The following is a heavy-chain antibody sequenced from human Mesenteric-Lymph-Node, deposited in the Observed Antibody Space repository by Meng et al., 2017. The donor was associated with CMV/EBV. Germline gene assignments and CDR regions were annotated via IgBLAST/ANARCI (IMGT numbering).Heavy chain of an antibody. CDR2: NKHRGST. V-gene: IGHV4-34*01. D-gene: IGHD2-15*01. Sequence: CAVYGGSVSGDYWSWSSKTPGKGLEWIGENKHRGSTHYNPSLKSRVTRSVDTSKNQFSLKLSSVTAADTAVYYCARELLPRSGWFDPWGQGTLVTVSS. CDR1: GGSVSGDY. J-gene: IGHJ5*02. CDR3: ARELLPRSGWFDP.